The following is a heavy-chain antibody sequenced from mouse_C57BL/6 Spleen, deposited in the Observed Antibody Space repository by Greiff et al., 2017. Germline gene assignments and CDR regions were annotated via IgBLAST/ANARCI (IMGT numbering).Heavy chain of an antibody. CDR1: GFTFSSYT. CDR2: ISGGGGNT. J-gene: IGHJ4*01. Sequence: EVKLQESGGGLVKPGGSLKLSCAASGFTFSSYTMSWVRQTPEKRLEWVATISGGGGNTYYPDSVKGRFTISRDNAKNTLYLQMSSLRSEDTALYYCARRGYGSSYGGAMDYWGQGTSVTVSS. D-gene: IGHD1-1*01. CDR3: ARRGYGSSYGGAMDY. V-gene: IGHV5-9*01.